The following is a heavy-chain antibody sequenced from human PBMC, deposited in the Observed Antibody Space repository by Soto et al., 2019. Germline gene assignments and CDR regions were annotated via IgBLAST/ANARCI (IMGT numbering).Heavy chain of an antibody. CDR3: AKDIDYGIDY. J-gene: IGHJ4*02. CDR1: GFTVSSYA. V-gene: IGHV3-23*01. CDR2: ISGSGGST. Sequence: PGGSLRRSGAASGFTVSSYARSWVRQAPGKGLEWVSAISGSGGSTYYADSVKGRFTISRDNSKNTLYLQMNSLRAEYTAVYYCAKDIDYGIDYWGQGTLVTVSS. D-gene: IGHD4-17*01.